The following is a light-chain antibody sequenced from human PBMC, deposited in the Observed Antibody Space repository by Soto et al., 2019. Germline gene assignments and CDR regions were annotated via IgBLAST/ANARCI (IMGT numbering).Light chain of an antibody. CDR1: QTISTY. J-gene: IGKJ2*01. CDR3: QQSHGIPYT. CDR2: AAS. Sequence: DIQMTQSPSSLSASVGDRVTITCRASQTISTYLNWYQQKPGKAPKLLIYAASTLQSGVPSRFSGSGSGTDFTLTIISLQPEDVATYYCQQSHGIPYTFGQGTKLEIK. V-gene: IGKV1-39*01.